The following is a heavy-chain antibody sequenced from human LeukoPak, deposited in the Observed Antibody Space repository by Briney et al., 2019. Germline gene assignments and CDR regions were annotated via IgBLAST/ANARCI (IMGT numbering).Heavy chain of an antibody. CDR3: ARLPRLQYYFDY. CDR2: ISGSGGST. V-gene: IGHV3-23*01. D-gene: IGHD6-25*01. CDR1: GFTFSSYA. J-gene: IGHJ4*02. Sequence: GGSLRLSCAASGFTFSSYAMSWVRQAPGKGLEWVSAISGSGGSTYYADSVKGRFTISRDNSKNTLYLQMNSLRAEDTAVYYCARLPRLQYYFDYWGQGTLVTVSS.